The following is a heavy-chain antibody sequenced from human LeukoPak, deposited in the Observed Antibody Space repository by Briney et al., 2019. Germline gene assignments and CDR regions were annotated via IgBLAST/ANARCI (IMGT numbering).Heavy chain of an antibody. CDR2: IGSSSSPI. Sequence: GGSLRLSCAASGFTFSAYSMNWVRQAPEKGLEWVSYIGSSSSPIYYADSVKGRFTISRDNAKSSLYLQMDSLRAEDTAVYYCARDQAYSFDYWGQGTLVTVSS. CDR1: GFTFSAYS. CDR3: ARDQAYSFDY. J-gene: IGHJ4*02. D-gene: IGHD4-11*01. V-gene: IGHV3-48*01.